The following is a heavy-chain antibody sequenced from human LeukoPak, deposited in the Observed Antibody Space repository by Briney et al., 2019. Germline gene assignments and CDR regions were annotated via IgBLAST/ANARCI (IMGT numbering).Heavy chain of an antibody. CDR3: ARGSTYYYDSSVRPYAFDI. CDR2: ISGSGGST. J-gene: IGHJ3*02. Sequence: GGSLRLSCSASGFTFSSYGMSWVRQAPGKGLEWVSAISGSGGSTYYADSVTGRFTISRDNATDTLYLQMNSLRAEDTAVYYCARGSTYYYDSSVRPYAFDIWGQGAMVTVSS. V-gene: IGHV3-23*01. D-gene: IGHD3-22*01. CDR1: GFTFSSYG.